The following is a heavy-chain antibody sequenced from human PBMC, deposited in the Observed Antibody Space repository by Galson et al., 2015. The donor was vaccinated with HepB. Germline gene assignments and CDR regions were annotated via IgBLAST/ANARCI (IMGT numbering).Heavy chain of an antibody. Sequence: CAISGDSVSSNSAAWNWIRQSPSRGLEWLGRTYYRSKWYNDYAVSVKSRITINPDTSKNQFSLQLNSVTPEDTAVYYCARDRGVYYYDSSGYYRAGNYYYYYGMDVWGQGTTVTVSS. CDR2: TYYRSKWYN. CDR3: ARDRGVYYYDSSGYYRAGNYYYYYGMDV. D-gene: IGHD3-22*01. CDR1: GDSVSSNSAA. J-gene: IGHJ6*02. V-gene: IGHV6-1*01.